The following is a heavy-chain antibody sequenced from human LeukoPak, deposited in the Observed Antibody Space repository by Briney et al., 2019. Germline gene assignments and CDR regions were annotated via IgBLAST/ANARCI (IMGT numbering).Heavy chain of an antibody. J-gene: IGHJ4*02. CDR2: IIPIFGTA. Sequence: ASVKVSCKASGGTFSSYAISWVRQAPGQGLEWMGGIIPIFGTANYAQKFQGRVTITADESTSTAYMELSSLRSEDTAVYYCARDLGSGIAEPFDHWGQGTLVAVSS. CDR1: GGTFSSYA. V-gene: IGHV1-69*13. D-gene: IGHD6-13*01. CDR3: ARDLGSGIAEPFDH.